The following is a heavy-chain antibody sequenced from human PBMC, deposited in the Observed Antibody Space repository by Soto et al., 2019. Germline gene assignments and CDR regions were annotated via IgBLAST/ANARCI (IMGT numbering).Heavy chain of an antibody. D-gene: IGHD4-17*01. CDR3: ARKRAGSDAYGDYSPHWYFDL. V-gene: IGHV4-4*02. Sequence: QVQLQESGPGLVKPSGTLSLTCTVSSGSISSHNWWTWVRQTPGKGLEWIGDIHHAGGSNYNPSLRSRGTSTVDKCKNHFSLRLRSVTVADTAVYYCARKRAGSDAYGDYSPHWYFDLWGRGTLVTVSP. CDR2: IHHAGGS. CDR1: SGSISSHNW. J-gene: IGHJ2*01.